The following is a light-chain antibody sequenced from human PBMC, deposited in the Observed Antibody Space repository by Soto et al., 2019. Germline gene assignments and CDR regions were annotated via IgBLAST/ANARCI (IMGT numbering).Light chain of an antibody. CDR1: QGIRNA. Sequence: AIQMTQSPSSLSASVGDRVTITCRASQGIRNALGSYQQKPGKAPKLLIYAASSFQSVVPSRFSVSRSGTDFTLTISSLQPEYVATSYCQQDYNYPRTFGKGTKVEGK. CDR2: AAS. CDR3: QQDYNYPRT. J-gene: IGKJ1*01. V-gene: IGKV1-6*01.